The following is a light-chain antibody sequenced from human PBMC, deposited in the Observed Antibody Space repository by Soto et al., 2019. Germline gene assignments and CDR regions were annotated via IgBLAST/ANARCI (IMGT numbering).Light chain of an antibody. CDR2: DAS. V-gene: IGKV1-5*01. Sequence: DIQMTQSPSTLSASVGDRVTITCRASQSISSWLAWYQQKPWKAPKLLIYDASSLESGVPSRFSGSGSGTEFTLTISSLQPDDFATYYCQHGTFGQGTKVEIK. CDR1: QSISSW. CDR3: QHGT. J-gene: IGKJ1*01.